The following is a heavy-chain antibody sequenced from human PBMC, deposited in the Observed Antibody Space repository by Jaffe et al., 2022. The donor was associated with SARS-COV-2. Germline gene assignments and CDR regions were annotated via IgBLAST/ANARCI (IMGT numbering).Heavy chain of an antibody. Sequence: QVQLVESGGGVVQPGRSLRLSCAASGFTFSSYGMHWVRQAPGKGLEWVAVIWYDGSNKYYADSVKGRFTISRDNSKNTLYLQMNSLRAEDTAVYYCASLPLLEYGGYDLGLPLPYYYGMDVWGQGTTVTVSS. CDR3: ASLPLLEYGGYDLGLPLPYYYGMDV. V-gene: IGHV3-33*01. CDR1: GFTFSSYG. D-gene: IGHD5-12*01. CDR2: IWYDGSNK. J-gene: IGHJ6*02.